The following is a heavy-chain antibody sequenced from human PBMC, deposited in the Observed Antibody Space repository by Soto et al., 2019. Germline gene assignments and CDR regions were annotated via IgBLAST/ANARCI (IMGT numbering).Heavy chain of an antibody. CDR3: ARGPSSGWATYYYYGMDV. Sequence: SETLSLTCTVSGGSISSGGYYWSWIRQHPGKGLEWIGYIYYSGSTYYNPSLKSRVTISVDTSKNQFSLKLSSVTAADTAVYYCARGPSSGWATYYYYGMDVWGQGTTVTVSS. CDR2: IYYSGST. D-gene: IGHD6-19*01. V-gene: IGHV4-31*03. CDR1: GGSISSGGYY. J-gene: IGHJ6*02.